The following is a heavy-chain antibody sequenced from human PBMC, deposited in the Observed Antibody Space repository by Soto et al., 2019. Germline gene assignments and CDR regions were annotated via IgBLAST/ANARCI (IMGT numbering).Heavy chain of an antibody. V-gene: IGHV3-7*03. Sequence: EVQLMESGGGLVQPGGSLTLSCAASGFTFSNYWMSWVRQAPGMGLEWVANIKSDGSDKYYVDSVKGRFTISRDNTKNSLSLQMNSPRAEDTAVYYCARDRYSSSLFDFWGQGTMVTVSS. CDR2: IKSDGSDK. D-gene: IGHD6-13*01. CDR3: ARDRYSSSLFDF. J-gene: IGHJ3*01. CDR1: GFTFSNYW.